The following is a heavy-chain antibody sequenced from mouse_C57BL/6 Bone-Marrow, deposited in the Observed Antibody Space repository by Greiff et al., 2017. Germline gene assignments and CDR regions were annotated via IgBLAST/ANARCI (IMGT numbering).Heavy chain of an antibody. V-gene: IGHV5-17*01. J-gene: IGHJ4*01. CDR3: ARSVLYAMDY. CDR1: GFTFSDYG. Sequence: DVMLVESGGGLVKPGGSLKLSCAASGFTFSDYGMHWVRQAPEKGLEWVAYISSGSSTIYYADTVKGRVTISRDNAKNTLFLQMTSLRSEDTAMYYCARSVLYAMDYWGQGTSVTVSS. CDR2: ISSGSSTI.